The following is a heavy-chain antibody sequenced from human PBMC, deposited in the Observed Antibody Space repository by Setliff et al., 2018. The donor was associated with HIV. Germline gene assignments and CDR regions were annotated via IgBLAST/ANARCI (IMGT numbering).Heavy chain of an antibody. CDR1: GFTFKTYW. CDR2: IKEDGSEE. V-gene: IGHV3-7*03. CDR3: ARDLLASKATFYV. D-gene: IGHD2-8*02. J-gene: IGHJ3*01. Sequence: GGSLRLSCAVSGFTFKTYWMSWVRQAPGKGLQWVANIKEDGSEEYYVDSVKGRFTISRDNAENLLYLQMNILRVEDTAVYYCARDLLASKATFYVWGHGTMVTVS.